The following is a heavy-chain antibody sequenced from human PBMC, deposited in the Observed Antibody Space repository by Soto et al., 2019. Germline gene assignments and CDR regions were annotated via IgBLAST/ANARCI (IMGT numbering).Heavy chain of an antibody. Sequence: SETLSLTCTVTGDSISSRSYYWGWIRQPPGKGLEWIGSIYYSGSTYNNPSLRSRVSMSIDTSKDQFSLKLKSVTAADTALYFCARQRTSVVTQAYFDVWGPGXLVTVSS. CDR1: GDSISSRSYY. J-gene: IGHJ4*02. D-gene: IGHD2-21*02. CDR2: IYYSGST. V-gene: IGHV4-39*01. CDR3: ARQRTSVVTQAYFDV.